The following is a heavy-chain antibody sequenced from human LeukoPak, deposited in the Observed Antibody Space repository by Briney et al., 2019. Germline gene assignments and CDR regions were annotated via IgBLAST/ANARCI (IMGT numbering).Heavy chain of an antibody. CDR1: GGSISSHY. J-gene: IGHJ5*02. Sequence: NPSETLSLTCTVSGGSISSHYWSWIRQPPGKGLEWIGYIYHGASTNYSPSLKSRVSISVDTSKNQFSLSLTSVTAADTAVYYCARSIAVAPIRLDPWGQGTLVTVSS. CDR3: ARSIAVAPIRLDP. V-gene: IGHV4-59*08. D-gene: IGHD6-19*01. CDR2: IYHGAST.